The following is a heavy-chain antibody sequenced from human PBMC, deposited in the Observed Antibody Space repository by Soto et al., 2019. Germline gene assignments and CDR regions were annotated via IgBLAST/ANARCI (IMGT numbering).Heavy chain of an antibody. Sequence: HVELVQSGADVKKPGASVTISCKASGYTFTDYALHWVRQAPGQRLEWMGWMNAGVGNTLYSQKFQGRITIPRDTAVSTAYMGLNSLKPEDTAIYYCARDTGYTVGSLTYWGSGTLVTVSS. J-gene: IGHJ4*02. D-gene: IGHD5-18*01. V-gene: IGHV1-3*01. CDR3: ARDTGYTVGSLTY. CDR2: MNAGVGNT. CDR1: GYTFTDYA.